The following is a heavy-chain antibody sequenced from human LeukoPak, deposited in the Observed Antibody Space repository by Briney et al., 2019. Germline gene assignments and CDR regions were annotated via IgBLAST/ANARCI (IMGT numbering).Heavy chain of an antibody. CDR3: AKDQLYCSGGNCYSGHDY. CDR1: GFTFSSYA. J-gene: IGHJ4*02. Sequence: PGGSLRLSCAASGFTFSSYAMHWVRQAPGKGLEWVAVISYDGSNKYYADSVKGRFTISRDNSKNTLYLQMNSLRAEDTAVYYCAKDQLYCSGGNCYSGHDYWGQGTLVTVSS. D-gene: IGHD2-15*01. CDR2: ISYDGSNK. V-gene: IGHV3-30-3*01.